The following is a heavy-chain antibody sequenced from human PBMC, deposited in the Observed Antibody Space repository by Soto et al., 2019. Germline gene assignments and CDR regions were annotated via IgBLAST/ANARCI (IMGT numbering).Heavy chain of an antibody. CDR2: INPSGGST. Sequence: ASVKVSCKASGYTFTSYYMHWVRQAPGQGLEWMGIINPSGGSTSYAQKFQGRVTMTRDTSTSTVYMELSSLRSEDTAVYYCARAPVLLWFGELFFHYYYGMDVWGQGTTVTVSS. D-gene: IGHD3-10*01. CDR1: GYTFTSYY. V-gene: IGHV1-46*03. J-gene: IGHJ6*02. CDR3: ARAPVLLWFGELFFHYYYGMDV.